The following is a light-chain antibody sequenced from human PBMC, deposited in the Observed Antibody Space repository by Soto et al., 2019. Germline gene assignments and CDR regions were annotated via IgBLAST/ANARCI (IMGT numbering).Light chain of an antibody. CDR2: DAS. CDR3: QQRSNWLLT. CDR1: QSVSSY. V-gene: IGKV3-11*01. J-gene: IGKJ4*01. Sequence: EIVLAQSPATLSLSPGERATLSCRASQSVSSYLAWYQQKPGQAPRLLIYDASNRATGIPARFSGSGSGTDFTLTISSLEPEDFAVYYCQQRSNWLLTFGGGTQ.